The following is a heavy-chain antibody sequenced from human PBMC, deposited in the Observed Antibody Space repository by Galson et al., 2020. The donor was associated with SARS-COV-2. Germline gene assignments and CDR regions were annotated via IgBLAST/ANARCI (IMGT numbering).Heavy chain of an antibody. CDR2: ISSSGSTI. Sequence: TGGSLRLSCAASGFTFSDYYMSWIRQAPGKGLEWFSYISSSGSTIYYADSVKGRFTISRDNAKNSLYLQMNSLRAEDTAVYYCARDHIVVVPAAIGGSSPHYYYYGMDVWGQGTTVTVSS. CDR3: ARDHIVVVPAAIGGSSPHYYYYGMDV. V-gene: IGHV3-11*01. J-gene: IGHJ6*02. CDR1: GFTFSDYY. D-gene: IGHD2-2*01.